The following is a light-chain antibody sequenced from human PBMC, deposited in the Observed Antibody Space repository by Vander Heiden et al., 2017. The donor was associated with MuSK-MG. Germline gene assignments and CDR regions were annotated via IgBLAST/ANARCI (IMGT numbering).Light chain of an antibody. CDR1: QLAQKY. CDR2: LDN. CDR3: PAWDSTTVV. J-gene: IGLJ2*01. Sequence: SFALTQSPSVSVSPGQSAKIPCSGDQLAQKYVCWYQQRPGQSPVLIIYLDNKRPAGIPERFSGSNSGKTATLTISGAQAVEEADYYCPAWDSTTVVFGGGTRLTVL. V-gene: IGLV3-1*01.